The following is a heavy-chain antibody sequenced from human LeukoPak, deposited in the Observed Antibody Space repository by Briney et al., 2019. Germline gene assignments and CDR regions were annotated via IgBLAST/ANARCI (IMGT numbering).Heavy chain of an antibody. CDR2: ISSSGSTI. CDR3: ARPLRTPQSRGAMVTGVFDY. V-gene: IGHV3-48*03. Sequence: PGGSLRLSCAASGFTFSSYEMNWVRQAPGKGLEWVSYISSSGSTIYYADSVKGRFTISRDNAKNSLYLQMNSLRAEDTAVYYYARPLRTPQSRGAMVTGVFDYWGQGTLVTVSS. J-gene: IGHJ4*02. CDR1: GFTFSSYE. D-gene: IGHD5-18*01.